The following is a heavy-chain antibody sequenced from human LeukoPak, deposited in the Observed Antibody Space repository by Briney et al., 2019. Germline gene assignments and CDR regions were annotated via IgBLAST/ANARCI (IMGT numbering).Heavy chain of an antibody. CDR3: ARTFSTNYMDV. D-gene: IGHD5/OR15-5a*01. V-gene: IGHV3-74*01. CDR2: INNDGSST. CDR1: GFTFSSYW. Sequence: PGGSLRLSCAASGFTFSSYWMHWVRQAPGKGLVWVSHINNDGSSTSYADSVKGRFTISGDNAKNTVYLQMNSLRAEDTAVYYCARTFSTNYMDVWGKGTTVTVSS. J-gene: IGHJ6*03.